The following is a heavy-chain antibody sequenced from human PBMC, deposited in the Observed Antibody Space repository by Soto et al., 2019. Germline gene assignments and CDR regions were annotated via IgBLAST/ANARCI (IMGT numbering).Heavy chain of an antibody. Sequence: SETLSLTCTVSGGPFSGYYWGWIRQPPGKGLLWIGEVNHSGGTKYNPSLRSRVTLSVDKSKNQFSLKLSSVTAADTAVYYCARGIAAYYYYYDGMDVWGQGTT. V-gene: IGHV4-34*01. CDR2: VNHSGGT. J-gene: IGHJ6*02. D-gene: IGHD6-6*01. CDR1: GGPFSGYY. CDR3: ARGIAAYYYYYDGMDV.